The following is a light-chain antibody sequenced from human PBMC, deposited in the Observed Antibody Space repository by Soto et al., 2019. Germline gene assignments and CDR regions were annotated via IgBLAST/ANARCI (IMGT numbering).Light chain of an antibody. CDR3: QQYSTYST. CDR1: QSISSS. CDR2: DAS. J-gene: IGKJ1*01. V-gene: IGKV1-5*01. Sequence: DIQITQFPSTLSASLGDRVTITFRASQSISSSLAWYQQKPGKAPKLLIYDASNLESGVPSIFSGSGSGTEFTLTISSLPPDNFATYYCQQYSTYSTFGQGTKVDIK.